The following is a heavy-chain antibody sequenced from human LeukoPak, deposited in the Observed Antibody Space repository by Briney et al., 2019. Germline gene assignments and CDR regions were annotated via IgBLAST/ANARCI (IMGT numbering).Heavy chain of an antibody. V-gene: IGHV1-69*04. J-gene: IGHJ4*02. CDR1: GGTFSSYA. D-gene: IGHD3-10*01. CDR3: ARLIFGYYYGSGSSPFYFDY. CDR2: IIPILGIA. Sequence: ASVKVSCKASGGTFSSYAISWVRQAPGQGLEWMGRIIPILGIANYAQKFQGRVTITADKSTSTAYMELSSLRSEDTAVYYCARLIFGYYYGSGSSPFYFDYWGQGTLVTVSS.